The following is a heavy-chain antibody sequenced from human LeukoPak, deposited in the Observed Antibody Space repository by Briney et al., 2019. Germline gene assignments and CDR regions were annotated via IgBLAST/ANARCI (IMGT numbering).Heavy chain of an antibody. V-gene: IGHV3-7*04. CDR1: GFTFSSSW. D-gene: IGHD3-10*01. CDR2: IKQDGSEK. Sequence: PGGSLRLSCAASGFTFSSSWMGWVRQAPGKGLEWVANIKQDGSEKYYVDSVKGRFTISRDNAKNSLYLQMNSLRAEDTAVYYCARGLSTYYYGSGVYYFDYWGQGTLVTVSS. J-gene: IGHJ4*02. CDR3: ARGLSTYYYGSGVYYFDY.